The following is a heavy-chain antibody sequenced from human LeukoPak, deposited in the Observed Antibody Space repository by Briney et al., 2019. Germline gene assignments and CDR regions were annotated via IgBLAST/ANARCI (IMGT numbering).Heavy chain of an antibody. CDR3: ARDTLWLYVDY. CDR2: IKQDGSEK. V-gene: IGHV3-7*01. D-gene: IGHD5-18*01. CDR1: GFTFSSYW. J-gene: IGHJ4*02. Sequence: PGGSLRLSCAASGFTFSSYWMSWVRQAPGKGLEGVANIKQDGSEKYYVDSVKGRFTISRDNAKTSLYLQMNSLRAEDTAVYYCARDTLWLYVDYWGQGTLVTVSS.